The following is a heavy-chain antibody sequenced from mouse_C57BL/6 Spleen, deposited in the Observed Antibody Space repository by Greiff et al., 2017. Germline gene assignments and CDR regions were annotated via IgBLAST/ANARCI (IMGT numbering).Heavy chain of an antibody. CDR1: GFTFSSYA. J-gene: IGHJ2*01. Sequence: EVQGVESGGGLVKPGGSLKLSCAASGFTFSSYAMSWVRQTPEKRLEWVATISDGGSYTYYPDNVKGRFTISRDNAKNNLYLQMSHLKSEDTAMYYCAREVYDYYFDYWGQGTTLTVSS. CDR2: ISDGGSYT. CDR3: AREVYDYYFDY. D-gene: IGHD2-3*01. V-gene: IGHV5-4*01.